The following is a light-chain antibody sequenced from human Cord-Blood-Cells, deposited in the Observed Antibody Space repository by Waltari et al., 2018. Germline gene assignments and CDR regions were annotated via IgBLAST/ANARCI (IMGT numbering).Light chain of an antibody. CDR2: EVS. CDR3: SSYAGSNNSYV. V-gene: IGLV2-8*01. Sequence: QSALTQPPSASGSPGQSVTISCTGTSSDVGGYNYVSWYQQHPGKAPKLMIYEVSKRPSGVPDRCSGSKSGNTASLTVSVLQAEDEADYYCSSYAGSNNSYVFGTGTKVTVL. J-gene: IGLJ1*01. CDR1: SSDVGGYNY.